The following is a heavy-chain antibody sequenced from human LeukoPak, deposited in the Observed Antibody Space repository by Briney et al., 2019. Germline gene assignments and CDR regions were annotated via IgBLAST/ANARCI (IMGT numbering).Heavy chain of an antibody. Sequence: GGSLRLSCTASGFTFGDYAMSWVRQAPGKGLEWVGFIRSKAYGGTTEYAASVKGRFTISRDDSKSIAYLQMNSLKTEDTAVYYCTRDGYSSSWYIDYYGMDVWGKGTTVTVSS. CDR3: TRDGYSSSWYIDYYGMDV. J-gene: IGHJ6*04. D-gene: IGHD6-13*01. CDR2: IRSKAYGGTT. V-gene: IGHV3-49*04. CDR1: GFTFGDYA.